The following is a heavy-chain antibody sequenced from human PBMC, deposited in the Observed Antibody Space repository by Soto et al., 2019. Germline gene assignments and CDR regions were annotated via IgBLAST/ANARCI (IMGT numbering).Heavy chain of an antibody. CDR1: GYTFTSYY. Sequence: QVQLVQSGAEVKKPGASVKVSGKASGYTFTSYYMHWVRQAPGQALECMGIINPSGGSTSYAQKFQGRVTMTRDTSTSTVYMELSSLRSEDTAVYYCARDMRHTYSYVFVAFDYWGQGTLVTVSS. CDR2: INPSGGST. CDR3: ARDMRHTYSYVFVAFDY. J-gene: IGHJ4*02. V-gene: IGHV1-46*03. D-gene: IGHD5-18*01.